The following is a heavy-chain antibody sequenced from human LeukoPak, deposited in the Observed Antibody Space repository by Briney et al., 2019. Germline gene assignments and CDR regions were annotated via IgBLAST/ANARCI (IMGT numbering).Heavy chain of an antibody. Sequence: GGSLRLSCAASGFTFSSYWMHWVRQVPGKGLVWVARINPGGSSLTYADSVKGRFTISRDNAKNTLYLQMDSLRAEDTGVYYCARSNQADDYWGQGTLVTVSS. J-gene: IGHJ4*02. CDR1: GFTFSSYW. D-gene: IGHD1-14*01. V-gene: IGHV3-74*01. CDR2: INPGGSSL. CDR3: ARSNQADDY.